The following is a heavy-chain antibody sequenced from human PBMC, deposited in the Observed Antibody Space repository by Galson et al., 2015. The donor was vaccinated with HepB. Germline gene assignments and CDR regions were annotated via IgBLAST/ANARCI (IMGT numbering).Heavy chain of an antibody. CDR1: GVTFGDYT. D-gene: IGHD3-10*01. V-gene: IGHV3-43*01. CDR3: VKDFTYYYGSGISRAYGLDV. Sequence: ALRLCCEASGVTFGDYTMRWGRQVPGERVDRVALIGSDGVTTYSANAVNGRVTISRDTSKQSQCLQVNSLRTQDTGLYYCVKDFTYYYGSGISRAYGLDVWGQGTTVTVAS. J-gene: IGHJ6*02. CDR2: IGSDGVTT.